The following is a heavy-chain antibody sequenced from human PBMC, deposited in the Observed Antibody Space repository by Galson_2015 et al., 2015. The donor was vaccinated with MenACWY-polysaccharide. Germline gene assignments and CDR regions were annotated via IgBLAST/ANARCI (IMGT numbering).Heavy chain of an antibody. J-gene: IGHJ4*02. V-gene: IGHV4-4*02. CDR3: AGDLFYEPDY. Sequence: SETLSLTCTVSGASMNIYNWWHWVRQSPGKGLEWIGEIYNSANYNPSLISRVTISIDGSKNQFSLRLTSVTAADTAIYYCAGDLFYEPDYWGQGTLVTVSS. CDR2: IYNSA. D-gene: IGHD2/OR15-2a*01. CDR1: GASMNIYNW.